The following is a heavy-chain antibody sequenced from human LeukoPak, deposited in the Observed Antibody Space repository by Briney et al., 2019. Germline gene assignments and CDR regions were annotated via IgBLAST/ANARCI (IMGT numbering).Heavy chain of an antibody. J-gene: IGHJ4*02. CDR1: GYTFTGYI. CDR3: ARGDYDIWVPFDY. D-gene: IGHD3-9*01. Sequence: ASVKVSCKASGYTFTGYIMHWVRQAPGQGLEWMGWINTYSGDTKYAPKFQGRVSMTRDTSINTAYMELSRLRSDDTAVYYCARGDYDIWVPFDYWGQGTLVTVSS. V-gene: IGHV1-2*02. CDR2: INTYSGDT.